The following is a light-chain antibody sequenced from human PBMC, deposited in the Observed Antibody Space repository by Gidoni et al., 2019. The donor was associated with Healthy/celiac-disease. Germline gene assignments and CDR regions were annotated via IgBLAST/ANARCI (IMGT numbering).Light chain of an antibody. V-gene: IGKV3-11*01. CDR1: QSVSSY. Sequence: EIVLTQSPATLSLSPGERATLACRASQSVSSYLAWYQQKPGQAPRLLIYDASTRATGIPARFSGSGSGTDFTLTISTLEPEDFAVYYCQQRSNWYTFGQXTKLEIK. CDR3: QQRSNWYT. J-gene: IGKJ2*01. CDR2: DAS.